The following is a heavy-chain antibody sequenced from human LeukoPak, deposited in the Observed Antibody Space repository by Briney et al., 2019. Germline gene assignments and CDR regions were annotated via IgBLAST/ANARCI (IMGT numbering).Heavy chain of an antibody. CDR2: ISGSGGST. CDR3: ARDLGRSLNGYSSSFDY. V-gene: IGHV3-23*01. CDR1: GFTFSSYA. J-gene: IGHJ4*02. Sequence: GGSLRLSCAASGFTFSSYAMSWVRQAPGKGLEWVSAISGSGGSTYYADSVKGRFTISRDNSKNTLYLQMNSLRAEDTAVYYCARDLGRSLNGYSSSFDYWGQGTLVTVSS. D-gene: IGHD6-13*01.